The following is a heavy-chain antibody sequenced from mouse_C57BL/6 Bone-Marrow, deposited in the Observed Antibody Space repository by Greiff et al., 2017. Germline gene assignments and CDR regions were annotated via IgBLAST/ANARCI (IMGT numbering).Heavy chain of an antibody. J-gene: IGHJ3*01. CDR2: IDPSDSYT. D-gene: IGHD1-1*01. V-gene: IGHV1-69*01. CDR1: GYTFTSYW. Sequence: VQLQQPGAELVMPGASVKLSCKASGYTFTSYWMHWVKQRPGQGLEWIGEIDPSDSYTNYNQKFKGKSTLTVDKSSSTAYMQLSSLTSEDSAVYYCARENYGSSYWFAYWGQGTLVTVSA. CDR3: ARENYGSSYWFAY.